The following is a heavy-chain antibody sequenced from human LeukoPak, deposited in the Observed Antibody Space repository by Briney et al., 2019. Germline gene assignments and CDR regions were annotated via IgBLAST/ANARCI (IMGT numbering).Heavy chain of an antibody. V-gene: IGHV4-59*08. D-gene: IGHD2-21*02. CDR1: AGSITNYY. Sequence: SETLSLTCTVSAGSITNYYWSWIRQPPGKGLEWIGYIYYTGSTNYNPSLKSRVSISVDTSKNQFSLKLSSVTAADTAVYYCASTSFLGGDPADYWGQGTLVTVSS. CDR3: ASTSFLGGDPADY. CDR2: IYYTGST. J-gene: IGHJ4*02.